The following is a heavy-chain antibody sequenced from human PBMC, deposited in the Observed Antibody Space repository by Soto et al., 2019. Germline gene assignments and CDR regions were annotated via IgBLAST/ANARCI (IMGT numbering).Heavy chain of an antibody. CDR3: ATWRGGYTYGLDH. J-gene: IGHJ4*02. CDR2: ILKDGTTT. D-gene: IGHD5-18*01. CDR1: GFTFSSQW. V-gene: IGHV3-74*01. Sequence: EVQLVESGGGLVQPGGSLRLSCTASGFTFSSQWLHWVRQAPGKGLMWISRILKDGTTTNYADSVKGRFTVSRDNAKKTMSLQMNNLRAEDTAVYYCATWRGGYTYGLDHWGQGTPVTVSS.